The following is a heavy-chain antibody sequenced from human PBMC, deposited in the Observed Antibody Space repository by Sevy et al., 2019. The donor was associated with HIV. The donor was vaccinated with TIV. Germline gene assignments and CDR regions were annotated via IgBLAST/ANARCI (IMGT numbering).Heavy chain of an antibody. CDR2: IRSDSSVM. CDR1: GFRFSDEP. V-gene: IGHV3-48*02. J-gene: IGHJ4*02. D-gene: IGHD3-16*01. CDR3: VRDTQFGFDY. Sequence: GGSLRLSCVASGFRFSDEPMNWVRQAPGKGLEWISNIRSDSSVMSYADTVRGRFTVSGENARNSLSLQLNSLRDEDTALYYCVRDTQFGFDYWGQGTLVTVSS.